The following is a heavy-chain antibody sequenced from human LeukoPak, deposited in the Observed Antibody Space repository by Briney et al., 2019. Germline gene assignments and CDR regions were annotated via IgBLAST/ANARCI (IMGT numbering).Heavy chain of an antibody. CDR2: ISSSSSYI. CDR1: GFTFSSYS. D-gene: IGHD2-15*01. Sequence: PGGSLRLSCAASGFTFSSYSMNWVRQAPGKGLEWVSSISSSSSYIYYADSVKGRFTISRDNAKNSLYLQMNSLRAADTAVYYCARDMTPWRGDAFDIWGQGTMVTVSS. CDR3: ARDMTPWRGDAFDI. V-gene: IGHV3-21*01. J-gene: IGHJ3*02.